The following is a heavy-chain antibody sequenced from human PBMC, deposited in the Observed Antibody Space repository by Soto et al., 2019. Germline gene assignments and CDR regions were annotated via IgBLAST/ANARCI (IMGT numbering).Heavy chain of an antibody. V-gene: IGHV5-10-1*01. CDR1: GYSLTSYW. CDR3: ARSVLRYFDWLLTLDAFDI. D-gene: IGHD3-9*01. CDR2: IDPSDSYT. J-gene: IGHJ3*02. Sequence: GESLKISCKGSGYSLTSYWISWVRQMPGKGLEWMGRIDPSDSYTNYSPSFQGHVTISADKSISTAYLQWSSLKASDTAMYYCARSVLRYFDWLLTLDAFDIWGQGTMVTVSS.